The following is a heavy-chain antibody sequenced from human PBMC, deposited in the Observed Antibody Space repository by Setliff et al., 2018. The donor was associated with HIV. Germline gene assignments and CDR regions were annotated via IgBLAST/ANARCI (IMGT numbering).Heavy chain of an antibody. D-gene: IGHD6-13*01. CDR1: GFTVSSNY. Sequence: HPGGSLRLSCAASGFTVSSNYMSWVRQAPGKGLECISIIYSGDSTYYADSVKGRFTVSRDNSKNTLYLQMNSLRAEDTAVYYCARAPGSSWYRAAYYYMDVWGKGTTVTVSS. CDR3: ARAPGSSWYRAAYYYMDV. J-gene: IGHJ6*03. CDR2: IYSGDST. V-gene: IGHV3-53*01.